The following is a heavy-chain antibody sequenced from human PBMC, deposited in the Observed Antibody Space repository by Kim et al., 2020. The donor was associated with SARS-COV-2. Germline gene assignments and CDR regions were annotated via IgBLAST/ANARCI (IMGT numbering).Heavy chain of an antibody. J-gene: IGHJ5*02. CDR3: ASSGGVYGDYGWFDP. V-gene: IGHV4-39*01. Sequence: NPSIKTRVTISVDTSKNQFTLKMTSVTAADTAVYYCASSGGVYGDYGWFDPWGQGAQVTVSS. D-gene: IGHD4-17*01.